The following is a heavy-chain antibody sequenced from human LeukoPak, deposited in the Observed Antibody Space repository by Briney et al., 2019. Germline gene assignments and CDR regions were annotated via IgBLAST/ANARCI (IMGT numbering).Heavy chain of an antibody. Sequence: KPSETLSLTCTVSGGSISSSSNYWGWIRQPPGKGLEWIGSIYYSGSTYYNPSLKSRVTISVDTSKNQFSLKLTSVTAADTAVYYCARRLGNRGRFDPWGQGTLVTVSS. D-gene: IGHD3-16*01. CDR1: GGSISSSSNY. J-gene: IGHJ5*02. V-gene: IGHV4-39*01. CDR3: ARRLGNRGRFDP. CDR2: IYYSGST.